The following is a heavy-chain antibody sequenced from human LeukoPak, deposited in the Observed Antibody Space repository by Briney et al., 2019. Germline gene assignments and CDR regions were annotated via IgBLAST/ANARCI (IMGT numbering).Heavy chain of an antibody. V-gene: IGHV3-23*01. CDR2: ISGSGGST. CDR1: GFTFSSYG. Sequence: GGSLRLSCAASGFTFSSYGMSWVRQAPGKGLEWVSAISGSGGSTYYADSVKGRFTISRDNSKNTLYLQMNSLRAEDTAVYYCAKDGGYYGSGSPEYWGQGTLVTVSS. J-gene: IGHJ4*02. D-gene: IGHD3-10*01. CDR3: AKDGGYYGSGSPEY.